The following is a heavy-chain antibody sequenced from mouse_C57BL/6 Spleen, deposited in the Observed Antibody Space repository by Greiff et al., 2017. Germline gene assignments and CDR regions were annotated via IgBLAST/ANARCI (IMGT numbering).Heavy chain of an antibody. J-gene: IGHJ4*01. CDR2: INPSCGYT. CDR1: GYTFTSYT. CDR3: ARGDSNSLYAMDY. V-gene: IGHV1-4*01. Sequence: QVHVKQSGAELARPGASVKMSCKASGYTFTSYTMHWVKQRPGQGLEWIGYINPSCGYTKSNQKFKDKATLTADKSSSTAYMQLSSLTSEDSAVDDCARGDSNSLYAMDYWGQGTSVTVSS. D-gene: IGHD2-5*01.